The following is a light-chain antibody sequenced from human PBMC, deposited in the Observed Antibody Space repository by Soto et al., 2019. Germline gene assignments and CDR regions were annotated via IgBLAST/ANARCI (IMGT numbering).Light chain of an antibody. V-gene: IGKV3-20*01. CDR3: QQYGASPPYT. CDR2: AAS. Sequence: EIVLTQSPGTLSLSPGESTTLSCRASRGISSSYLAWYQQKPGQAPRLLIYAASTRATGIPDRFRGSGSETDFTLTISRLEPEDSAVYYCQQYGASPPYTFGQGTKLEIK. J-gene: IGKJ2*01. CDR1: RGISSSY.